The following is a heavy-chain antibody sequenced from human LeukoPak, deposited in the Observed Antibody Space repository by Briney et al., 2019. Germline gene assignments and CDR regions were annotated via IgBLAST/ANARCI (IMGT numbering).Heavy chain of an antibody. CDR3: ARSEVATIRKGHFDY. V-gene: IGHV3-66*01. CDR1: GFTVSSNY. J-gene: IGHJ4*02. CDR2: IYSGGST. Sequence: GGSLRLSCAASGFTVSSNYMSWVRQAPGKGLEWVSVIYSGGSTYYADSVKGRFTISRDNSKNTLYLQMNSLRAEDTAVYYCARSEVATIRKGHFDYWGQGTLVTVSS. D-gene: IGHD5-12*01.